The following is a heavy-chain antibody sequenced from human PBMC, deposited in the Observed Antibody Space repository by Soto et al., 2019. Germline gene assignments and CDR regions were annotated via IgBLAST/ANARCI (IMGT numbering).Heavy chain of an antibody. CDR2: IWYDGSNK. D-gene: IGHD2-8*01. V-gene: IGHV3-33*01. Sequence: QVQLVESGGGVVQPGRSLRLSCAASGFTFSSYGMHWVRQAPGKGLEWVAVIWYDGSNKYYADSVKGRFTISRDNSKNTLYLQMNSRRAEDTAVYYCARDTHDGRWPYYYYGMDVWGQGTTVTVSS. J-gene: IGHJ6*02. CDR3: ARDTHDGRWPYYYYGMDV. CDR1: GFTFSSYG.